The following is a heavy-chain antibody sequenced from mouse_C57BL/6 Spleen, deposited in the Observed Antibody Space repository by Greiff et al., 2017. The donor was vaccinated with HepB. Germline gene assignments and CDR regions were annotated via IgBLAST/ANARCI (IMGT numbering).Heavy chain of an antibody. CDR1: GFTFSSYG. D-gene: IGHD2-5*01. Sequence: EVKLVESGGDLVKPGGSLKLTCAASGFTFSSYGMSWVRRTPDKRLEWVATISSGGSYTYYPDSVKGRFTISRDNAKNTLYLQMSSLKSEDTAMYYCARGEDSKGFAYWGQGTLVTVSA. J-gene: IGHJ3*01. CDR2: ISSGGSYT. V-gene: IGHV5-6*01. CDR3: ARGEDSKGFAY.